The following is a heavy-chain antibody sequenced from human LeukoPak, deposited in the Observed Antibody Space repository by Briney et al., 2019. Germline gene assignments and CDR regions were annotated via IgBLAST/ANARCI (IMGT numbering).Heavy chain of an antibody. Sequence: GGSLRLSCAASGFTFSSYGMSWVRQAPGKGLEWVSAISGSGGSTYNADSVKGRFTISRDNSKNTLYLQMNSLRAEDTAVYYCAKDVVITLRAEYFQHWGQGTLVTVSS. J-gene: IGHJ1*01. CDR1: GFTFSSYG. CDR2: ISGSGGST. CDR3: AKDVVITLRAEYFQH. V-gene: IGHV3-23*01. D-gene: IGHD3-22*01.